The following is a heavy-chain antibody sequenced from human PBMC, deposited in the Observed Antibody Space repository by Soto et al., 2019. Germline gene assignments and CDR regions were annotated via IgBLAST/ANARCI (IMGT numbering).Heavy chain of an antibody. V-gene: IGHV3-23*01. D-gene: IGHD5-12*01. J-gene: IGHJ4*02. CDR2: ITGRGGAT. CDR1: GSNFIGYA. CDR3: AKDHYGGAMGRPGDGGYDFDY. Sequence: EVQLLESGGGLVQPGGTLSLSCPASGSNFIGYAMNWVRQTPGKGMRWFPIITGRGGATYDADSVKGRFTISRDNSKNTLYLHTNSLRAEDTDLDYCAKDHYGGAMGRPGDGGYDFDYWGQGTLVTVSS.